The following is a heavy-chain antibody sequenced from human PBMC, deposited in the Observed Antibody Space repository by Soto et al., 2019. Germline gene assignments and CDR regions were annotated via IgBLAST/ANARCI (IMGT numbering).Heavy chain of an antibody. Sequence: PSETLSLTCTVYGGSFSGYYWNWIRQPPGKGLEWIGEINQSGSTNYNPSLKSRVTISLDTSKNQFCLNLTSVTAADTAVYFCARGRGGLDVWGQGTTVTV. D-gene: IGHD3-10*01. V-gene: IGHV4-34*01. CDR1: GGSFSGYY. CDR2: INQSGST. J-gene: IGHJ6*02. CDR3: ARGRGGLDV.